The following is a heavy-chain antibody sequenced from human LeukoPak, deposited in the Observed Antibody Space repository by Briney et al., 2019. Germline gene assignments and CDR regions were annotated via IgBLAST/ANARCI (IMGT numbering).Heavy chain of an antibody. CDR2: IKSKTDGGTT. CDR1: GFTFSNAW. V-gene: IGHV3-15*07. CDR3: TPAPYYYGSGSYYDDY. D-gene: IGHD3-10*01. J-gene: IGHJ4*02. Sequence: PGGSLRLSCAASGFTFSNAWMNWVRQAPGKGLEWVGRIKSKTDGGTTDYVAPVKGRFTISRDDSKNTLYLQMNSLKTEDTAVYYCTPAPYYYGSGSYYDDYWGQGTLVTVSS.